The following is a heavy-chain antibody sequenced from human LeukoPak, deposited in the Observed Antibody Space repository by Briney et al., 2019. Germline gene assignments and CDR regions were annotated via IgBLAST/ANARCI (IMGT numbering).Heavy chain of an antibody. CDR1: GGSISIRSYY. V-gene: IGHV4-39*07. CDR3: ARRAGGLARNNWFDP. D-gene: IGHD3-16*01. Sequence: SETLSLTCTVSGGSISIRSYYWGWIRQPPGKGLEWIGEINHSGSTNYNASLKSRVTISEDTSKNQFSLKMTSVTAADTAVYYCARRAGGLARNNWFDPWGQGTLVTVSS. J-gene: IGHJ5*02. CDR2: INHSGST.